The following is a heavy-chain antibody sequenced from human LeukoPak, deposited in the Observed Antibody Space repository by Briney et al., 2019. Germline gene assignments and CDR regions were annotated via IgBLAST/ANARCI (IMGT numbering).Heavy chain of an antibody. CDR1: GYSFTSYW. Sequence: GESLKISCKGSGYSFTSYWIGWVRQMPGKGLEWMGIIYPGDSDTRYSPSFQGQVTISADKPISTAYLQWSSLKASDTAMYYCARSYSSSSGWFDPWGQGTLVTVSS. CDR2: IYPGDSDT. V-gene: IGHV5-51*04. CDR3: ARSYSSSSGWFDP. D-gene: IGHD6-6*01. J-gene: IGHJ5*02.